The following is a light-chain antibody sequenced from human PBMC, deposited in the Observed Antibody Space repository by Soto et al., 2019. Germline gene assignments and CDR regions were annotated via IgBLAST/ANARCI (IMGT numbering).Light chain of an antibody. J-gene: IGKJ1*01. V-gene: IGKV1-5*01. CDR3: QQYNSYPWT. Sequence: GDTVTITCRASQTIAASLAWYQHKPGEAPKLLIYDVSSLESGVPSRFSGSGSGTEFTLTISSLQPDDFATYYCQQYNSYPWTFGQGTKVDIK. CDR1: QTIAAS. CDR2: DVS.